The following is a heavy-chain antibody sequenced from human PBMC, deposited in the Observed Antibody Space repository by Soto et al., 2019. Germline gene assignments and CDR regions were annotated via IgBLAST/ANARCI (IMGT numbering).Heavy chain of an antibody. CDR2: INPNTGGT. J-gene: IGHJ4*02. D-gene: IGHD6-13*01. Sequence: GASVKASCKASGYTFTGYYMHWVRQAPGQGLEWMGWINPNTGGTNYAQKFQGWVTMTRDTSISTAYMELSRLGSDDTAMYFCARGSNIAAAGTFDYWGQGTLVTVSS. V-gene: IGHV1-2*04. CDR1: GYTFTGYY. CDR3: ARGSNIAAAGTFDY.